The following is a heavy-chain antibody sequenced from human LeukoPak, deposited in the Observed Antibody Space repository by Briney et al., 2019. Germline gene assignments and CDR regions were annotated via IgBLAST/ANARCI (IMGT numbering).Heavy chain of an antibody. V-gene: IGHV3-23*01. CDR1: GFTFSSYA. D-gene: IGHD2-15*01. CDR2: ISGSGGST. J-gene: IGHJ3*02. CDR3: ATDNDVAFDI. Sequence: GGSLRVACEVSGFTFSSYAMSWVRQAPGKGLEWVSTISGSGGSTYYADSVKGRFTISRDNSKNTLYLQMNSLRAEDTAVYYCATDNDVAFDIWGQGTMVTVSS.